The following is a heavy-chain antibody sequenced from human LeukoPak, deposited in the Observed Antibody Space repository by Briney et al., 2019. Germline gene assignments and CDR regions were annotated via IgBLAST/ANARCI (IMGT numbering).Heavy chain of an antibody. V-gene: IGHV3-30*18. CDR2: ISYDGSNK. D-gene: IGHD3-16*02. CDR1: GFTFSSYG. CDR3: AKAQEYYDYVWGSYPYGAFDI. Sequence: GGSLRLSCAASGFTFSSYGMHWVRQAPGKGLEWVAVISYDGSNKYYADSVKGRFTISREKSKNTLYLQMNSLRAEDTAVYYCAKAQEYYDYVWGSYPYGAFDIWGQGTMVTVSS. J-gene: IGHJ3*02.